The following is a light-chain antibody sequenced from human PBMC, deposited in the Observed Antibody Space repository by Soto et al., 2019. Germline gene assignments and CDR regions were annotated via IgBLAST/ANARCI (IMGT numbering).Light chain of an antibody. CDR2: DNI. CDR3: GTWDSSLSAVV. Sequence: QSVLMQPPSVSAAPGQTVTISCSGSSSNIGKNYVSWYQQVPGSAPKLLIYDNIERPSGIPDRFSASKSGTSATLGITGLQTGDEADYYCGTWDSSLSAVVFGGGTKLTVL. J-gene: IGLJ2*01. CDR1: SSNIGKNY. V-gene: IGLV1-51*01.